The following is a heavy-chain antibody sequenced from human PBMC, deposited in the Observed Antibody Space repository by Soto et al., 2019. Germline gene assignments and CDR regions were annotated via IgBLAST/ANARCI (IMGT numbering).Heavy chain of an antibody. CDR2: INADYGNT. D-gene: IGHD4-4*01. CDR3: ARKSLSNFNWFDP. J-gene: IGHJ5*02. CDR1: GYTFTNYG. V-gene: IGHV1-18*04. Sequence: QLQLVQSGTELKKPGASVKVSCKASGYTFTNYGITWVRQAPGQGLEWMGWINADYGNTNYEQKFQGRVTMTTDTSTNTAYMELRSLRSDDPAVYSCARKSLSNFNWFDPWGQGTLVIVSS.